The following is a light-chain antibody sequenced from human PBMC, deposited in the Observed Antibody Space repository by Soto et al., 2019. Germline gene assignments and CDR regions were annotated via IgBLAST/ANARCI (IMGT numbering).Light chain of an antibody. CDR1: QSVSSY. J-gene: IGKJ1*01. V-gene: IGKV3-15*01. CDR3: QQYNNWPRT. Sequence: EIVMTQSPATLSVAPGERATLSCRASQSVSSYLAWYQQKPGQAPRLLIYGASARATGIPARFSGSGSGTDFTLTISSLQSADFAVYYCQQYNNWPRTFGQGTKVDIK. CDR2: GAS.